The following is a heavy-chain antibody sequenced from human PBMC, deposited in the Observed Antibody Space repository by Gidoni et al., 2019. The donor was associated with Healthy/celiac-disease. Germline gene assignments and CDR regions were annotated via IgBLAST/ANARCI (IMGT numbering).Heavy chain of an antibody. V-gene: IGHV3-15*01. CDR1: GITFSNAW. CDR3: TTDRGTYYYDSSGCLGAFDI. J-gene: IGHJ3*02. Sequence: EVELVESGGGLVKPGGCLRLSWAASGITFSNAWQGWVRQAPGKGLEWVGRIKSKTDGGTTDYAAPVKGRFTISRDISKDTPYLQMNILKTGDTAVYYCTTDRGTYYYDSSGCLGAFDIWGQGTMVTVSS. D-gene: IGHD3-22*01. CDR2: IKSKTDGGTT.